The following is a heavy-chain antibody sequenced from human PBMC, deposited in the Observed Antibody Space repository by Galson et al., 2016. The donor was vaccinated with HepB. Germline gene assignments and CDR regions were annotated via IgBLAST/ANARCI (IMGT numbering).Heavy chain of an antibody. CDR1: GFTFSSYG. J-gene: IGHJ6*02. Sequence: SLRLSCAASGFTFSSYGMHWVRQAPGKGLEWVAVISYGGSSKYYADSVKGRFTISRDNSKNTLYVQMNSLSAEDTAVYYCATGGGRRSKYYGMDVWGHGTMVTVSS. V-gene: IGHV3-30*03. CDR2: ISYGGSSK. D-gene: IGHD1-26*01. CDR3: ATGGGRRSKYYGMDV.